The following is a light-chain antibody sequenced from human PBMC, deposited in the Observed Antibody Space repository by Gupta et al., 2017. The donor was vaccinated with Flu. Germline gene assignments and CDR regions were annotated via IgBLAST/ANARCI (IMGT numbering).Light chain of an antibody. CDR1: QSVKGA. CDR3: QQRAAWPLT. CDR2: DAS. V-gene: IGKV3-11*01. J-gene: IGKJ4*01. Sequence: EVVLTQSPATLSLSPGERATLSCRASQSVKGALAWYQQKPGQAPRLLVYDASNRAAGIPVKFSGSGSGTDFTLTISNLEPEDFAVYYCQQRAAWPLTFGGGTKVEIK.